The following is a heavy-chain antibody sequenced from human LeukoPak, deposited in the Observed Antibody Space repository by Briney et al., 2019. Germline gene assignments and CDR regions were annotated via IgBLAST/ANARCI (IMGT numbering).Heavy chain of an antibody. V-gene: IGHV4-39*01. D-gene: IGHD3-9*01. CDR2: IYYSGST. Sequence: SETLSLTCTVSGGSISSSSYYWSWIRQPPGKGLEWIGSIYYSGSTYYNPSLKSRVTISVDTSKNQFSLKLSSVTAADTAVYYCARLFNYDILTGYYTSRDYWGQGTLVTVSS. J-gene: IGHJ4*02. CDR1: GGSISSSSYY. CDR3: ARLFNYDILTGYYTSRDY.